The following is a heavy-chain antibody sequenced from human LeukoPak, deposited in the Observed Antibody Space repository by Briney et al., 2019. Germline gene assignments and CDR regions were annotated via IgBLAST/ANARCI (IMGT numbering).Heavy chain of an antibody. CDR2: IYYGGNT. J-gene: IGHJ4*02. CDR3: ARGVDYFDY. Sequence: SETLSLTCTVSGGSISSSTYYWGWIRQPPGKGLEWIGTIYYGGNTYYNPSLKSRVTISVDTSKNQFSLKLSSVTAADTAVYYCARGVDYFDYWGQGTLVTVSS. V-gene: IGHV4-39*01. CDR1: GGSISSSTYY.